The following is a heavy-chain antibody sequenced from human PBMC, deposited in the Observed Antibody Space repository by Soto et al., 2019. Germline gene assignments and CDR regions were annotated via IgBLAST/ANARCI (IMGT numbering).Heavy chain of an antibody. CDR1: GFTVSSKH. D-gene: IGHD6-6*01. J-gene: IGHJ4*02. CDR3: VRSGSSTTSAGDS. V-gene: IGHV3-53*01. CDR2: IYSGGNT. Sequence: LRLSCAASGFTVSSKHMSWVGQAPGKGLEWVSVIYSGGNTNFADSVKGRFTVSRDNSKNTLYLQMNSLRPEDTAVYYCVRSGSSTTSAGDSWGQGTLVTVSS.